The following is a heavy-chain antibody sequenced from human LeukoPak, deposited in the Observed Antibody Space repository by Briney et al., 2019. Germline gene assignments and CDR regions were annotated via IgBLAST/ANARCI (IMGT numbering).Heavy chain of an antibody. J-gene: IGHJ6*02. V-gene: IGHV3-23*01. CDR1: GFTFSSYA. CDR3: ANLGYCSSTSPGGSCYGMDV. CDR2: ISGSGGST. Sequence: GGSLRLSCAASGFTFSSYAMSWVRQAPGKGLEWVSAISGSGGSTYYVDSVKGRFTISRDNSKNTLYLQMNSLRAEDTAVYYCANLGYCSSTSPGGSCYGMDVWGQGTTVTVSS. D-gene: IGHD2-2*01.